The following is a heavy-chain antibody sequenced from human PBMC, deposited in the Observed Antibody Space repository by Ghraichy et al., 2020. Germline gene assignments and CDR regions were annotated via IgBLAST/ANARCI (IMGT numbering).Heavy chain of an antibody. Sequence: SGPTLVKPTQTLTLTCTFSGFSLSTSGMCVSWIRQPPGKALEWLARIDWDDDKYYSTSLKTRLTISKDTSKNQVVLTMTNMDPVDTATYYCARMGGYSSGCGRFDPWGQGTLVTVSS. CDR2: IDWDDDK. CDR3: ARMGGYSSGCGRFDP. J-gene: IGHJ5*02. CDR1: GFSLSTSGMC. V-gene: IGHV2-70*11. D-gene: IGHD6-19*01.